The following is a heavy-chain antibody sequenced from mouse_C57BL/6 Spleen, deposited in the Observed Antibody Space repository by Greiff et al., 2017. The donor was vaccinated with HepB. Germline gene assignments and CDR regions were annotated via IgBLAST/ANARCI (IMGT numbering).Heavy chain of an antibody. D-gene: IGHD2-5*01. CDR3: ARLPYSNYVDY. Sequence: EVQLQQSGPELVKPGASVKISCKASGYSFTGYYMNWVKQSPEKSLEWIGEINPSTGGTTYNQKFKAKATLTVDKSSSTAYRQLKSLTSEDSAVYYCARLPYSNYVDYWGQGTTLTVSS. CDR2: INPSTGGT. CDR1: GYSFTGYY. J-gene: IGHJ2*01. V-gene: IGHV1-42*01.